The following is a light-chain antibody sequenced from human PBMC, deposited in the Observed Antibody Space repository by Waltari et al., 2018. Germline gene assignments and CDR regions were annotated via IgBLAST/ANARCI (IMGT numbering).Light chain of an antibody. CDR3: QTWDTDIHVV. Sequence: QLVLTQSPSASASLGASVKLTCTLSSGHSHYAIAWHQQQPKKGPRYLMKLNGDGSHTTGDGVPDRCSGSSSGAERFLTISSLQSEDEGDYYCQTWDTDIHVVFGGGTKLIVL. CDR1: SGHSHYA. CDR2: LNGDGSH. J-gene: IGLJ2*01. V-gene: IGLV4-69*01.